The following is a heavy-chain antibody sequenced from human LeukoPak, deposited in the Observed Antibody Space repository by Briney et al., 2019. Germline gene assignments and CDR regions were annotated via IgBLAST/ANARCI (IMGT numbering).Heavy chain of an antibody. J-gene: IGHJ4*02. CDR2: IHPSTGKP. Sequence: GASVKVSCKTSGYTFTNYATNWVRQAPGQGLEWMGWIHPSTGKPTYAQGFTGRFVFSLDTSVSTTYLQISSLKAEDTAVYYCARAFQSLGGLSLPDYWGQGTLVTVSS. CDR1: GYTFTNYA. D-gene: IGHD3-16*02. CDR3: ARAFQSLGGLSLPDY. V-gene: IGHV7-4-1*02.